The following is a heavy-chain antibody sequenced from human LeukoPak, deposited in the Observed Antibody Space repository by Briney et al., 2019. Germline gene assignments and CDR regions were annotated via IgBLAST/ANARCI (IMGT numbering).Heavy chain of an antibody. J-gene: IGHJ4*02. CDR1: GFTFSSYW. CDR3: ASSGYCSGGSCYGIDY. CDR2: IKQDGSEK. V-gene: IGHV3-7*01. D-gene: IGHD2-15*01. Sequence: GGSLRLSCAASGFTFSSYWMSWVRQAPGKGLEWVANIKQDGSEKYYVDSVKGRFTIARDNAKNSLELQMKSMRAEDTAVYYCASSGYCSGGSCYGIDYWGQGTLVTVSS.